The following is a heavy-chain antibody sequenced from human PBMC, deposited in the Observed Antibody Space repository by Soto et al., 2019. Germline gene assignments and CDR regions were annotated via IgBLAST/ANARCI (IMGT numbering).Heavy chain of an antibody. D-gene: IGHD2-8*01. CDR1: GGSISSYY. Sequence: TCTVSGGSISSYYWSWIRQPPGKGLEWIGYIYYSGSTNYNPSLKSRVTISVDTSKNQFSLKLSSVTAADTAVYYCARGMVNYYYYGMDVWGQGTTVTVSS. J-gene: IGHJ6*02. CDR3: ARGMVNYYYYGMDV. CDR2: IYYSGST. V-gene: IGHV4-59*08.